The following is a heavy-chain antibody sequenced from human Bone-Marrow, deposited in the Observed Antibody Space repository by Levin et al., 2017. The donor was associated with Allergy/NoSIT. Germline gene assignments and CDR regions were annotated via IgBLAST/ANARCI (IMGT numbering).Heavy chain of an antibody. CDR2: ISGSGGST. Sequence: GGSLRLSCAASGFTFSSYAMSWVRQAPGKGLEWVSAISGSGGSTYYADSVKGRFTISRDNSKNTLYLQMNSLRAEDTAVYYCAKDHPDRMEDIVVVPAANTLGYWGQGTLVTVSS. D-gene: IGHD2-2*01. CDR1: GFTFSSYA. J-gene: IGHJ4*02. CDR3: AKDHPDRMEDIVVVPAANTLGY. V-gene: IGHV3-23*01.